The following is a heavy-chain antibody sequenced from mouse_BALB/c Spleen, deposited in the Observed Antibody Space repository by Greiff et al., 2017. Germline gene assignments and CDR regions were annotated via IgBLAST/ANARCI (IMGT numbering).Heavy chain of an antibody. CDR3: ARSNWYFDY. CDR2: ISSGSSTI. Sequence: DVKLVESGGGLVQPGGSRKLSCAASGFTFSSFGMHWVRQAPEKGLEWVAYISSGSSTIYYADTVKGRFTISRDNPKNTLFLQMTSLRSEDTAMYYCARSNWYFDYWGQGTTLTVSS. V-gene: IGHV5-17*02. CDR1: GFTFSSFG. J-gene: IGHJ2*01. D-gene: IGHD4-1*01.